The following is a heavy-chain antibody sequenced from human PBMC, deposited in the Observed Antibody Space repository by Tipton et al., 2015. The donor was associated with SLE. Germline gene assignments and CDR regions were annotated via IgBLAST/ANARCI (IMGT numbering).Heavy chain of an antibody. CDR3: ARRRYMDV. Sequence: TLSLTCAVYGGSFSGYYWSWIRQPPGKGLEWIGQINHSGSTNYNPSLKSRVTISIDTSKNQFSLKLSSVTAADTAVYYCARRRYMDVWGKGTTVTVSS. V-gene: IGHV4-34*01. J-gene: IGHJ6*04. CDR1: GGSFSGYY. CDR2: INHSGST.